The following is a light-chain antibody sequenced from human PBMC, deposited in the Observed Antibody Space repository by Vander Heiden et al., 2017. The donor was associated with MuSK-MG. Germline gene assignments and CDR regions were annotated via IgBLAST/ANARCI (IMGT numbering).Light chain of an antibody. CDR3: QQSYTTPYT. CDR1: QSISSY. Sequence: DIQMTQSPSSLSASVGDRVTITCRASQSISSYLNWYQQKPGKAPKLLIYAASSLQSGVPSRFSGSASGTDFTLTIRMLQPEDFATYYCQQSYTTPYTFGQGTKLEIK. CDR2: AAS. V-gene: IGKV1-39*01. J-gene: IGKJ2*01.